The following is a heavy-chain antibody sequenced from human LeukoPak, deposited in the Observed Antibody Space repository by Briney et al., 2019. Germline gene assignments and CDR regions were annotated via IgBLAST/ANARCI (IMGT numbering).Heavy chain of an antibody. V-gene: IGHV3-21*01. CDR2: ISSSSSYI. D-gene: IGHD5-18*01. CDR1: GFTFSSYS. CDR3: ARAVGRLPEYFQH. Sequence: GESLRLSCAASGFTFSSYSMNWVRQAPGKGLEWVSSISSSSSYIYYADSVKGRLTISRDNAKNSLYLQMNSLRAEDTAVYYCARAVGRLPEYFQHWGQGTLVTVSS. J-gene: IGHJ1*01.